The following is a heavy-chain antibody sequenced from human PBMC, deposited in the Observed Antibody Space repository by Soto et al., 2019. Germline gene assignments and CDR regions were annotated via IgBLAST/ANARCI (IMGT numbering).Heavy chain of an antibody. D-gene: IGHD6-6*01. CDR2: IYYSGST. CDR3: AREREISSIAARPWFDP. CDR1: GGSISSSSYY. Sequence: SETLSLTCTVSGGSISSSSYYWGWIRQPPGKGLEWIGSIYYSGSTYYNPSLKSRVTISVDTSKNQFSLKLSSVTAADTAVYYCAREREISSIAARPWFDPWGQGTLVTVSS. J-gene: IGHJ5*02. V-gene: IGHV4-39*02.